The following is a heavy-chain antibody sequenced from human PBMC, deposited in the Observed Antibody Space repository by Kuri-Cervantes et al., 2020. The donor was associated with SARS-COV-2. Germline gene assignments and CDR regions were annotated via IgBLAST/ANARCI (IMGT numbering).Heavy chain of an antibody. Sequence: SQTLSLTCAVYGGSYSGYYWTWIRQPPGKGLEWIGEINHRGSTNYNPSLESRVTISEDRSNNQFTLKLSSVTAADTAVYYCARVSGYCSSTSCRSYGYYYYYGMDVWGQGTTVTVSS. CDR1: GGSYSGYY. CDR2: INHRGST. D-gene: IGHD2-2*01. V-gene: IGHV4-34*01. J-gene: IGHJ6*02. CDR3: ARVSGYCSSTSCRSYGYYYYYGMDV.